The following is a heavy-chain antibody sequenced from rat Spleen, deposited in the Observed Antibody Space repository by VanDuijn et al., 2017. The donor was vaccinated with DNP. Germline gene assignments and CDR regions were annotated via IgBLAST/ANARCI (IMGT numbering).Heavy chain of an antibody. CDR1: GFTFSDYY. CDR3: ARHPYYNSGMDA. Sequence: EVQLVESGGGLVQPGRSLKLSCAASGFTFSDYYMAWVRQAPKKGLEWVASISYEGSSTYYGDSVKGRFTISRDNAENTIYLQMDSLRSEDTATYYCARHPYYNSGMDAWGQGTSVTVSS. V-gene: IGHV5-22*01. J-gene: IGHJ4*01. D-gene: IGHD4-3*01. CDR2: ISYEGSST.